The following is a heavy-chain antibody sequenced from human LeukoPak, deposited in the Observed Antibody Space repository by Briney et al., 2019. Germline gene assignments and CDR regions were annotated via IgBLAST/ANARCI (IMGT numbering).Heavy chain of an antibody. CDR1: GGTFSSYA. D-gene: IGHD2-21*02. CDR3: ARELIVVVTAIPRVAAFDI. CDR2: IIPIFGTA. V-gene: IGHV1-69*13. Sequence: ASVKVSCKASGGTFSSYAISWVRQAPGQGLEWMGGIIPIFGTANYAQKFQGRVTITADESTSTAYMELSSLRSEDTAVYYCARELIVVVTAIPRVAAFDIWGQGTMVTVSS. J-gene: IGHJ3*02.